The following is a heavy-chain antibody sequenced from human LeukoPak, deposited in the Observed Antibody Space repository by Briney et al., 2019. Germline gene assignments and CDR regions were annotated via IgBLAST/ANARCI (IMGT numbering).Heavy chain of an antibody. J-gene: IGHJ6*03. V-gene: IGHV4-34*01. CDR3: ASALRGYYYYYMDV. Sequence: SETLSLTCTVSGGSISSYYWSWIRQPPGKGLEWIGEINHSGSTNYNPSLKSRVTISVDTSKNQFSLKLSSVTAADTAVYYCASALRGYYYYYMDVWGKGTTVTVSS. CDR1: GGSISSYY. D-gene: IGHD3-10*01. CDR2: INHSGST.